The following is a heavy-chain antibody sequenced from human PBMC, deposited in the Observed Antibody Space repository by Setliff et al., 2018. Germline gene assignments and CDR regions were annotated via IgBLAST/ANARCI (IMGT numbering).Heavy chain of an antibody. CDR2: IYSSGTT. D-gene: IGHD3-3*01. Sequence: KASETLSLTCSVFGDSLTRSSSWWGWIRQPAGKGLEWIGNIYSSGTTKYNPSLKSRVTISVDTSKRQVSLNLLSLTAADTAVYYCARGPNFWSGYYSLRLRWFDPWGQGTLVTVSS. V-gene: IGHV4-61*09. CDR3: ARGPNFWSGYYSLRLRWFDP. J-gene: IGHJ5*02. CDR1: GDSLTRSSSW.